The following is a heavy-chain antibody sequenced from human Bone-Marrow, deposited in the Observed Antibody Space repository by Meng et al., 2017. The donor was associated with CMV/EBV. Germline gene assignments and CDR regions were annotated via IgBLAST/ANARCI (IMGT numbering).Heavy chain of an antibody. D-gene: IGHD1-20*01. CDR2: IYYSGST. CDR1: GGSFSSYY. J-gene: IGHJ5*02. Sequence: SETLSLTCSVSGGSFSSYYWSWIRQPPGKGLQWIGYIYYSGSTNYNPSLKRRVTMSLDTSKNQFSLKVRSVIAADTAVYYCARSNWNWFDPWGQGTRVTVSS. V-gene: IGHV4-59*01. CDR3: ARSNWNWFDP.